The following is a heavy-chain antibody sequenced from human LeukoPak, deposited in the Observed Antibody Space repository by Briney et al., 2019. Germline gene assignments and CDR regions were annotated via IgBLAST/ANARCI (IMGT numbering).Heavy chain of an antibody. CDR1: GFTFSGYA. CDR3: ARDPVPAAARHFDY. Sequence: GGSLRLSCAASGFTFSGYAMHWVRQAPGKGLEWLAVISSDGSLEYYADSVKGRFTISRDNSENTLYLQMNSLRPEDTAVYYCARDPVPAAARHFDYWGQGTLVTVSS. D-gene: IGHD2-2*01. V-gene: IGHV3-30-3*01. J-gene: IGHJ4*02. CDR2: ISSDGSLE.